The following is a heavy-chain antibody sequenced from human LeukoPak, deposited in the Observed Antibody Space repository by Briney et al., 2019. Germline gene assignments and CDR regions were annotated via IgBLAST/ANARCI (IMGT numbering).Heavy chain of an antibody. J-gene: IGHJ4*02. CDR1: GYTFTSYG. CDR3: VRGQDY. Sequence: ASVKVSCKASGYTFTSYGISWVRQAPGKGLEWMGGFDPEDGETIYAQKFQGRVTMTEDTSTDTAYMELSSLRSEDTAVYYCVRGQDYWGQGTLVTVSS. CDR2: FDPEDGET. V-gene: IGHV1-24*01.